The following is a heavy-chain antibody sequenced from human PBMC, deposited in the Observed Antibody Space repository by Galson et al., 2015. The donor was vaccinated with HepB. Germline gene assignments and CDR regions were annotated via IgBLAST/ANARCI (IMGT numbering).Heavy chain of an antibody. CDR3: ATETYCSSTSCSLGIDP. J-gene: IGHJ5*02. V-gene: IGHV1-69*01. Sequence: SCKASGGTFSSYAISWVRQAPGQGLEWMGGIIPIFGTANYAQKFQGRVTITADESTSTAYMELSSLRSEDTAVYYCATETYCSSTSCSLGIDPWGQGTLVTVSS. D-gene: IGHD2-2*01. CDR1: GGTFSSYA. CDR2: IIPIFGTA.